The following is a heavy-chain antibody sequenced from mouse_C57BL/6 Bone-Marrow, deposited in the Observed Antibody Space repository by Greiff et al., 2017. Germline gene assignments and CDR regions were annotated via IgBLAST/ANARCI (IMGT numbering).Heavy chain of an antibody. V-gene: IGHV1-64*01. CDR3: AYVSSYHYWYFDV. CDR1: GYTFTSYW. D-gene: IGHD1-1*01. CDR2: IHPTSGST. Sequence: QVQLKQPGAELVKPGASVKLSCKASGYTFTSYWMHWVKQRPGQGLEWIGMIHPTSGSTNYNEKFKSKATLTVDKSSSTAYMQLSSLTSEDSAVYDRAYVSSYHYWYFDVWGTGTTVTVSS. J-gene: IGHJ1*03.